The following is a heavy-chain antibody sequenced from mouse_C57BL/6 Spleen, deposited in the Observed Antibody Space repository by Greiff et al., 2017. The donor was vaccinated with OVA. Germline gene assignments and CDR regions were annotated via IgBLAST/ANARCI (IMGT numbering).Heavy chain of an antibody. CDR1: GFTFSDYY. CDR3: ARDRGYYYGSSYAMDY. V-gene: IGHV5-16*01. D-gene: IGHD1-1*01. J-gene: IGHJ4*01. CDR2: INYDGSST. Sequence: EVMLVESEGGLVQPGSSMKLSCTASGFTFSDYYMAWVRQVPEKGLEWVANINYDGSSTYYLDSLKSRFIISRDNAKNILYLQMSSLKSEDTATYYCARDRGYYYGSSYAMDYWGQGTSVTVSS.